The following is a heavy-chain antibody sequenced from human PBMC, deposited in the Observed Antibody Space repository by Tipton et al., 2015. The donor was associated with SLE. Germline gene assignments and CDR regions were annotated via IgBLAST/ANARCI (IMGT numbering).Heavy chain of an antibody. Sequence: LRLSCVASGFTFDDYAMHWVRQPPGKGLEWIGYIYYNGSTNYNPSLKSRVTISVDTSKNQFSLKLSSVTAADTAVYYCARGPYPDYWGQGTLVTVSS. CDR1: GFTFDDYA. V-gene: IGHV4-59*01. J-gene: IGHJ4*02. CDR3: ARGPYPDY. CDR2: IYYNGST.